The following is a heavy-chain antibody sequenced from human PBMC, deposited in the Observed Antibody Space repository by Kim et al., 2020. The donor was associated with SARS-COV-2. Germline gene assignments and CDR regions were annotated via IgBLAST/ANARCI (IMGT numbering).Heavy chain of an antibody. J-gene: IGHJ4*02. D-gene: IGHD3-22*01. CDR2: IYYSGST. CDR3: ARRYYDSSGYSGGYD. Sequence: SETLSLTCTVSGGSISSSSYYWGWIRQPPGKGLEWIGSIYYSGSTYYNPSLKSRATISVDTSKNQFSLKLSSVTAADTAVYYCARRYYDSSGYSGGYDWGQGTLVTVSS. CDR1: GGSISSSSYY. V-gene: IGHV4-39*01.